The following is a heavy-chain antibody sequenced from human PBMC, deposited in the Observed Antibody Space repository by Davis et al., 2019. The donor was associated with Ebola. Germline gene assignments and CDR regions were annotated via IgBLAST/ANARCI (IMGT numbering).Heavy chain of an antibody. CDR1: GYSFTSYW. Sequence: TVSCKGSGYSFTSYWISWVRQMPGTGLEWMGRIDPSDSYTNYSPSFQGHVTIAADKSISTAYLQWSSLKASDTAMYYCARQAQLVFGLDYWGQGTLVTVSS. CDR3: ARQAQLVFGLDY. V-gene: IGHV5-10-1*01. D-gene: IGHD6-13*01. CDR2: IDPSDSYT. J-gene: IGHJ4*02.